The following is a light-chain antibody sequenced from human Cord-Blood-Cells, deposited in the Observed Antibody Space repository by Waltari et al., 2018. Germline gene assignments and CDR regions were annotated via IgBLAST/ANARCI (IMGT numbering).Light chain of an antibody. Sequence: QSALTQPRSVSGSPGQSVTIPCTGTSRHVGGYKYVSWYQQHPGKAPKLMIYDVSKRPSGVPDRFSGSKSGNTASLTISGLQAEDEADYYCCSYAGSYTWVFGGGTKLTVL. CDR2: DVS. CDR1: SRHVGGYKY. V-gene: IGLV2-11*01. J-gene: IGLJ3*02. CDR3: CSYAGSYTWV.